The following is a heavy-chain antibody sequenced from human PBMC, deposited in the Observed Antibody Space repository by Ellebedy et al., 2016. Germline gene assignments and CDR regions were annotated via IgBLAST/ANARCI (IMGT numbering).Heavy chain of an antibody. V-gene: IGHV3-21*01. CDR2: ISSSSSYI. CDR3: GLGSSGARHNWFDP. D-gene: IGHD3-10*01. CDR1: GFTFSSYS. Sequence: GGSLRLSXAASGFTFSSYSMNWVRQAPGKGLEWVSSISSSSSYIYYADSVKGRFTISRDNAKNSLYLQMNSLRAEDTAVYYCGLGSSGARHNWFDPWGQGTLVTVSS. J-gene: IGHJ5*02.